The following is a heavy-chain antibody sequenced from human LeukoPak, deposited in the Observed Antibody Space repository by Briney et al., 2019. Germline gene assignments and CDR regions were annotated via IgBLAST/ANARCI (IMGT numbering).Heavy chain of an antibody. J-gene: IGHJ5*02. Sequence: SETLSLTCTVSGGSISSSSYYWGWIRQPPGKGLEWIGSIYYSGTTYYNPSLKSRVTISVDTSKNQFSLKLSSVTAADTAVYYCARGGLRWFPHWGQGTLVTVSS. CDR2: IYYSGTT. CDR1: GGSISSSSYY. CDR3: ARGGLRWFPH. V-gene: IGHV4-39*07.